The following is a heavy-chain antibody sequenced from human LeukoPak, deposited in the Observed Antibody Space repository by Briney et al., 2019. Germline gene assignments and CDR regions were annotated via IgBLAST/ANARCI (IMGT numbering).Heavy chain of an antibody. V-gene: IGHV3-33*01. CDR3: ARGSGSSSLNWFDP. CDR1: GFTFSSYG. Sequence: GRSLRLSCAASGFTFSSYGMHWVRQAPDKGLEWVAVIWYDGSNTYYADSVKGRFTISRDNSKNTLYLQMNSLRAEDTAVYYCARGSGSSSLNWFDPWGQGTLITVSS. J-gene: IGHJ5*02. D-gene: IGHD6-6*01. CDR2: IWYDGSNT.